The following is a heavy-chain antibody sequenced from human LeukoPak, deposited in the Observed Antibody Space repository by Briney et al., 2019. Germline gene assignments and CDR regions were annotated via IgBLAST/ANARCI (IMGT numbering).Heavy chain of an antibody. Sequence: SETLSLTCTVSGGYIITSGHYWGWIRQPPGKGLEWNGSVYYTRVTSTNPFFRSRMSISVDTSKNQFSLNLTSVTAADAAVYYCARERSSSGGHNWFDPWGQGTLVTVSS. CDR3: ARERSSSGGHNWFDP. V-gene: IGHV4-39*07. CDR2: VYYTRVT. CDR1: GGYIITSGHY. D-gene: IGHD4-23*01. J-gene: IGHJ5*02.